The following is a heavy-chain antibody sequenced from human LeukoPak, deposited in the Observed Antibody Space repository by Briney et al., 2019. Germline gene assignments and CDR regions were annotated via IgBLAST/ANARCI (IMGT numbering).Heavy chain of an antibody. Sequence: SETLSLTCTVSGGSISSYYWSWIRQPPGKGLEWIGYISHSGSTNYNPSLKSRVTISVDTSKNQFSLKLSSVTAADTAMYYCATDGGVGIFDVWGQGTMVTVSS. CDR3: ATDGGVGIFDV. D-gene: IGHD3-3*01. CDR2: ISHSGST. CDR1: GGSISSYY. J-gene: IGHJ3*01. V-gene: IGHV4-59*01.